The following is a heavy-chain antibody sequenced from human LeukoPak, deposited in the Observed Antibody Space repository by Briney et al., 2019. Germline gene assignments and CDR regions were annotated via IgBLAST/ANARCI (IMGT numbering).Heavy chain of an antibody. D-gene: IGHD6-19*01. Sequence: GESLKISCKGSGYSFTSYWIGWVRQMPGKGLEWMGIIYPGDSDTRYSPSFQGQVTISADKSISTAYLQWSSLKASDTAMYYCASSSGRPGCYYYYGMDVWGQGTTVTVSS. V-gene: IGHV5-51*01. CDR1: GYSFTSYW. CDR2: IYPGDSDT. CDR3: ASSSGRPGCYYYYGMDV. J-gene: IGHJ6*02.